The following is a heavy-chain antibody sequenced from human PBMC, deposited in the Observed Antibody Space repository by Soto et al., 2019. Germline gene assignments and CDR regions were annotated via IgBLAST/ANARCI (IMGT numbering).Heavy chain of an antibody. D-gene: IGHD1-1*01. V-gene: IGHV1-18*01. Sequence: QIHLVQSGAEVKKPGASVMVSCKGSGYGFTTYGITWVRQAPGQGLEWMAWISAHNGNTNYAQKLQGRVTVTRDTYTSTAYKELRSLRSEDTAVYYCARGRYGDYWGQGALVTVSS. CDR3: ARGRYGDY. CDR1: GYGFTTYG. CDR2: ISAHNGNT. J-gene: IGHJ4*02.